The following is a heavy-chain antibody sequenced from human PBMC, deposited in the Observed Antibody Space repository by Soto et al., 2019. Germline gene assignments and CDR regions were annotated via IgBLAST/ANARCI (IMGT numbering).Heavy chain of an antibody. CDR3: ARRSAVTRYKYYYYMDV. D-gene: IGHD4-17*01. J-gene: IGHJ6*03. CDR2: INHSGST. CDR1: DGSISSGDYY. V-gene: IGHV4-30-4*01. Sequence: SETLSLTCTVSDGSISSGDYYWSWIRQPPGQGLEWIGEINHSGSTNYNPSLKSRVTISVDTSKNQFSLKLSSVTAADTAVYYCARRSAVTRYKYYYYMDVWGKGTTVTVSS.